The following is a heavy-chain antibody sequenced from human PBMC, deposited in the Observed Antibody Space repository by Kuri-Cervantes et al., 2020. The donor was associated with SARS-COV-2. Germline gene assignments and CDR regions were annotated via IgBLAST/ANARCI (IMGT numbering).Heavy chain of an antibody. J-gene: IGHJ3*01. Sequence: LSLTCAASGFTFSSYWMSWVRQAPGKGLEWVANIKQDGREKNCLDSVKCRFTISRDNAKNSLYLQMSSLRAEDTAVYYCATDKRREGATGASDLWGRGTMVTVSS. CDR3: ATDKRREGATGASDL. V-gene: IGHV3-7*01. D-gene: IGHD1-14*01. CDR1: GFTFSSYW. CDR2: IKQDGREK.